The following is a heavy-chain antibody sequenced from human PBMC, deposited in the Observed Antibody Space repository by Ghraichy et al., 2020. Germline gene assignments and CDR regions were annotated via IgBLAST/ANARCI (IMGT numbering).Heavy chain of an antibody. Sequence: LSLTCAASAFTFSSYEMNWVRQAPGKGLEWVSYISSSGNIIYYADSVKGRFTISRDNAKNSLYLQMNSLRAEDTAVYYCARGTQQWLVSNFDYWGQGTLVTVSS. CDR3: ARGTQQWLVSNFDY. CDR1: AFTFSSYE. V-gene: IGHV3-48*03. J-gene: IGHJ4*02. D-gene: IGHD6-19*01. CDR2: ISSSGNII.